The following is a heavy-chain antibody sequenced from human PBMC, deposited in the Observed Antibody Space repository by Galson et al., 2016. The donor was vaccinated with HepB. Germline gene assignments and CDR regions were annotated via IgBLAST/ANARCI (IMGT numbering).Heavy chain of an antibody. Sequence: SETLSLTCTVGAASIGSYFWTWIRQPLGKGLEWIGSIHTRGDTYPNPSLKTRIAMSVDMTKNHFSLMVTYVTAADTAVYYCARDPGYHHRWFDPWGQGALVTVSS. V-gene: IGHV4-4*07. D-gene: IGHD3-16*02. CDR3: ARDPGYHHRWFDP. CDR1: AASIGSYF. CDR2: IHTRGDT. J-gene: IGHJ5*02.